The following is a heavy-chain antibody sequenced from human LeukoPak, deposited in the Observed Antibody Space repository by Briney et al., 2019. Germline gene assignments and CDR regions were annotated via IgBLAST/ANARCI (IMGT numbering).Heavy chain of an antibody. D-gene: IGHD3-16*01. CDR2: ISTYNGNT. J-gene: IGHJ5*02. V-gene: IGHV1-18*01. CDR1: GYTFNSHG. CDR3: ARDQYYDSKSWFDP. Sequence: ASVKVSCKASGYTFNSHGITWVRQAPGQGLEWMGWISTYNGNTNYAQKLQGRVTITTDTSTSTVYMELRSLRSDDTAVYYCARDQYYDSKSWFDPWGQGTLVTVYS.